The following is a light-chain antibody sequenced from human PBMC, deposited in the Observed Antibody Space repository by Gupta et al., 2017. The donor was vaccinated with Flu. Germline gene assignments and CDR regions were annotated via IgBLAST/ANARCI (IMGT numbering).Light chain of an antibody. Sequence: AILFLSPGRSDSSFCGVCTKVDSYSLQWYQQNPDQPPRLLVHQASNRDNGVPARFSGSGCGTEFTLTIRRLEAEDFAVYFCLHDACLPGPFGQGTKVDIK. CDR2: QAS. J-gene: IGKJ1*01. V-gene: IGKV3D-20*01. CDR1: TKVDSYS. CDR3: LHDACLPGP.